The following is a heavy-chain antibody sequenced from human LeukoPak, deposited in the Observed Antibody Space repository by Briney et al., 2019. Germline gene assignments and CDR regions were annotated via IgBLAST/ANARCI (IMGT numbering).Heavy chain of an antibody. CDR1: GFTFSDHW. J-gene: IGHJ4*02. Sequence: GGSLRLSCEASGFTFSDHWMSWVRQAPGKGLEWVSAISGSGGNTYYADSVKGRFTISRDNSKNTLYLQMNSLRAEDTAVYYCAKDYLATNNSSGYYYLFDYWGQGTLVTVSS. CDR2: ISGSGGNT. V-gene: IGHV3-23*01. CDR3: AKDYLATNNSSGYYYLFDY. D-gene: IGHD3-22*01.